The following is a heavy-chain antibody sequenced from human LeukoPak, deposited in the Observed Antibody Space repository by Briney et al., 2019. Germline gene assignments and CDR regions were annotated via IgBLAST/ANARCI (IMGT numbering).Heavy chain of an antibody. Sequence: GGSLRLSCAASGFTFSSYGMNWVRQAPGKGLEWVGRIKSKTDGGTTDYAAPVKGRFTISRDDSKTTLYLQMNSLKTEDTAVYYCTIYGVTGAGDAFDIWGQGTMVTVSS. V-gene: IGHV3-15*01. D-gene: IGHD7-27*01. J-gene: IGHJ3*02. CDR1: GFTFSSYG. CDR3: TIYGVTGAGDAFDI. CDR2: IKSKTDGGTT.